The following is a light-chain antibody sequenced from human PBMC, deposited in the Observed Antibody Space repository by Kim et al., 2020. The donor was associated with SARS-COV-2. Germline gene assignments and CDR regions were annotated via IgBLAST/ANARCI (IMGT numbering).Light chain of an antibody. Sequence: GKTASVTCGRNNIGSKSVHWYQQKTGQARVLVIYYDSERPSGSPERFSGSNSGNTATLTISRVEAGDEADYYCQVWDSSSDHRVFGGGTQLTVL. CDR1: NIGSKS. J-gene: IGLJ3*02. V-gene: IGLV3-21*04. CDR2: YDS. CDR3: QVWDSSSDHRV.